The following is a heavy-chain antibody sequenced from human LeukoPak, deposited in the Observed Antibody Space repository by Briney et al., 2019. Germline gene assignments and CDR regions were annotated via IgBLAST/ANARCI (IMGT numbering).Heavy chain of an antibody. D-gene: IGHD3-3*01. V-gene: IGHV3-7*03. CDR1: GFTFSSYW. CDR2: IKQDGSEK. Sequence: GGSLRLSCAASGFTFSSYWMSWVRQAPGKGLEWVANIKQDGSEKYYVDSVKGRFTISRDNAENSLYLQMNSLRAEDTAVYYCARSRESFGVIIPSWFDPWGQGTLVTVSS. CDR3: ARSRESFGVIIPSWFDP. J-gene: IGHJ5*02.